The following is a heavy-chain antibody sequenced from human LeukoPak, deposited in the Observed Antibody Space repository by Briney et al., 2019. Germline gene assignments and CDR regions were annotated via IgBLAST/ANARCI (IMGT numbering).Heavy chain of an antibody. V-gene: IGHV3-23*01. CDR1: GFTFITSD. D-gene: IGHD3-10*01. J-gene: IGHJ4*02. CDR2: ISGSGGST. Sequence: TGGSLRLSCAASGFTFITSDMNWVRQAPGKGLEWVSAISGSGGSTYYADSVKGRFTISRDNSKNTLYLQMNSLRAEDTAVYYCARDLYGSGRYQRDYWGQGTLVTVSS. CDR3: ARDLYGSGRYQRDY.